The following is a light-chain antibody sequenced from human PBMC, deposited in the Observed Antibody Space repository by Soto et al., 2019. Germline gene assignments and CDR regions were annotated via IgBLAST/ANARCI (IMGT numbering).Light chain of an antibody. J-gene: IGKJ1*01. CDR3: QQYYSYPRT. CDR2: AAS. V-gene: IGKV1-8*01. Sequence: IQTTQSPSTLSSSVADVVTITCRASQSISSYLAWYQQKPGKAPKLLIYAASTLQSGVPSRFSGSGSGTDFTLTISCLQSEDFATYYCQQYYSYPRTFGQGTKVDIK. CDR1: QSISSY.